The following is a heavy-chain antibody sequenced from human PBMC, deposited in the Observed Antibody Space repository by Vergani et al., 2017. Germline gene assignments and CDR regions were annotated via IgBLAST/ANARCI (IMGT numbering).Heavy chain of an antibody. CDR1: GFTFSSSA. CDR2: ISYDGSNK. D-gene: IGHD2-2*01. J-gene: IGHJ6*03. V-gene: IGHV3-30-3*01. Sequence: QVQLVESGGGVVQPGRSLRLSCAASGFTFSSSAMHWVRQAPGKGLEWVAVISYDGSNKYYADSVKGRFTISRDNSKNTLYLQMNSLRAEDTAVYYCARELVPAAKAPGPGMDVWGKGTTVTVSS. CDR3: ARELVPAAKAPGPGMDV.